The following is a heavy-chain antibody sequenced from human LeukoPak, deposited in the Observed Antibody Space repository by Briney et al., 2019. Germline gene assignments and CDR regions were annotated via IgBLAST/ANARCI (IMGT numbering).Heavy chain of an antibody. V-gene: IGHV3-11*01. CDR3: ARDAVMGATPFYFDS. CDR2: ISSSGSNI. CDR1: GFTFSTYW. D-gene: IGHD2-15*01. J-gene: IGHJ4*02. Sequence: GGSLRLSCAASGFTFSTYWMHWVRQAPGKGLEWVSYISSSGSNIFYADSVKGRFTISRDQAKDSVFLQMNSLRAEGTALYFCARDAVMGATPFYFDSWGQGALVTVSS.